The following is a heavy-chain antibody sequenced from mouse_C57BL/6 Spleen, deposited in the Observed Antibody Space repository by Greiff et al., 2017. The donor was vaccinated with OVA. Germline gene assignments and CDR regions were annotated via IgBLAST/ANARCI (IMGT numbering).Heavy chain of an antibody. CDR2: IDPSDSYT. D-gene: IGHD3-2*02. CDR3: AREGTAQATAY. V-gene: IGHV1-59*01. Sequence: QVQLQQPGAELVRPGTSVKLSCKASGYTFTSYWMHWVKQRPGQGLEWIGVIDPSDSYTNYNQKFKGKATLTVDTSYSTAYMQLSSLTSEDSAVYYCAREGTAQATAYWGQGTLVTVSA. CDR1: GYTFTSYW. J-gene: IGHJ3*01.